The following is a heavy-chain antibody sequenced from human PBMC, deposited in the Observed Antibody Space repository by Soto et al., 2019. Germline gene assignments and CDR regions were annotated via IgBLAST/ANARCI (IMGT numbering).Heavy chain of an antibody. D-gene: IGHD3-3*01. CDR3: ARRPIFGVVSPLYYFDY. CDR1: GGSISSSSYY. Sequence: QLQLQESGPGLVKPSETLSLTCTVSGGSISSSSYYWGWIRQPPGKGLEWIGSIYYSGSTYYNPSLKSRVTISVDTSKNQLSLKLSSVTAADTAVYYCARRPIFGVVSPLYYFDYWGQGTLVTVSS. CDR2: IYYSGST. J-gene: IGHJ4*02. V-gene: IGHV4-39*01.